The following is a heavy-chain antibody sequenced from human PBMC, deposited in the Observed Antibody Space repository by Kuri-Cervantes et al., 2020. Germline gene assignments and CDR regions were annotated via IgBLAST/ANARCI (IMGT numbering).Heavy chain of an antibody. J-gene: IGHJ4*02. CDR1: GDSISSGTFY. CDR3: ARQDTYCGGGNCYSGGFGS. V-gene: IGHV4-39*01. CDR2: VYYSGKT. D-gene: IGHD2-15*01. Sequence: SETLSLTCTVSGDSISSGTFYWGWIRQPPGKGLEWIGSVYYSGKTDYNPSLMSRATISIDTSEKRFSLNLKSVTAADTAIYYCARQDTYCGGGNCYSGGFGSWGQGTLVTVSS.